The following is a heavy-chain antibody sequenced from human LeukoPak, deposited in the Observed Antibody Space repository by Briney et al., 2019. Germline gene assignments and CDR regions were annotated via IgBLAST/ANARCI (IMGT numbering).Heavy chain of an antibody. CDR1: GYTFTGYY. CDR2: INPNSGGT. Sequence: ASVKVSCKASGYTFTGYYMHWVRQAPGQGLEWMGWINPNSGGTNYAQKFQGRVTMTRDTSISTAYMELSRLRSDDTAVYYCARDGRRWLRLLNAFDIWGQGTMVTVSS. D-gene: IGHD5-12*01. J-gene: IGHJ3*02. V-gene: IGHV1-2*02. CDR3: ARDGRRWLRLLNAFDI.